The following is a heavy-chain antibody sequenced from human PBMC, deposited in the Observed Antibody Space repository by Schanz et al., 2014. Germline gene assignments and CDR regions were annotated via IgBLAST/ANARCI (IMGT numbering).Heavy chain of an antibody. CDR3: ARQRSYFYAMDV. Sequence: QVVLMESGGGVVRPGRSVRLSCVASGFTFRSYGMHWVRQAPGKGLEWVAVIWYDGNNKFYADSVKGRFTISRDSAKNSLYLQMNSLRAEDTAVYYCARQRSYFYAMDVWGQGTTVTVSS. V-gene: IGHV3-33*08. CDR2: IWYDGNNK. J-gene: IGHJ6*02. CDR1: GFTFRSYG.